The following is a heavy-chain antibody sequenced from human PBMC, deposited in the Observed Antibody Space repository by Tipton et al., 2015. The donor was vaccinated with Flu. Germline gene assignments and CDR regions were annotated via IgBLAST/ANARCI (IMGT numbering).Heavy chain of an antibody. CDR1: GFTFSSYE. V-gene: IGHV3-48*03. CDR3: ATLTGDDY. J-gene: IGHJ4*02. Sequence: SLRLSCAASGFTFSSYEMNRVRQAPGKGLEWVSYISSSGNTISYADSVRGRFTISRDNTKKSLSLQLNSLRAEDTAIYYCATLTGDDYWGQGILVTVSS. D-gene: IGHD7-27*01. CDR2: ISSSGNTI.